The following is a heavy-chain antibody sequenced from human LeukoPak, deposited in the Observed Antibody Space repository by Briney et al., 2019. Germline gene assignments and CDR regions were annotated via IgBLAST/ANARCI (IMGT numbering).Heavy chain of an antibody. CDR3: ARGGQGELPPLDFDY. CDR2: IYYSGST. D-gene: IGHD1-26*01. J-gene: IGHJ4*02. V-gene: IGHV4-59*01. CDR1: GGSISSYY. Sequence: SATLSLTCTVSGGSISSYYWSWIRQPPGKGLEWIGYIYYSGSTNYNPSLKSRVTISVDTSKNQFSLKLSSVTAADTAVYYCARGGQGELPPLDFDYWGQGTLVTVSS.